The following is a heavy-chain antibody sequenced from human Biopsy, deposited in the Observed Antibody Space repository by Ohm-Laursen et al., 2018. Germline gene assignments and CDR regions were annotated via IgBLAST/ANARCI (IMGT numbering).Heavy chain of an antibody. CDR3: ARDSTINTVTTADY. Sequence: SLRLSCAAPGISFSRSAMNWVRQAPGKGLEWLAVIWYDGSNKYYGDSVQGRFTISRDNSKNTVYLQMNSLRAEDTAIYYCARDSTINTVTTADYWGQGTLVTVSS. CDR2: IWYDGSNK. V-gene: IGHV3-33*08. J-gene: IGHJ4*02. D-gene: IGHD4-11*01. CDR1: GISFSRSA.